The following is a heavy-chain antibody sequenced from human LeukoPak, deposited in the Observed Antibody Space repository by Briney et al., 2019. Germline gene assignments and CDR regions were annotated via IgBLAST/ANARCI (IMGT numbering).Heavy chain of an antibody. CDR3: ARGPAISETGYFVY. J-gene: IGHJ4*03. V-gene: IGHV4-34*01. Sequence: SETLSLTCAVYGGSFTAYYWSWISQSPGKGLQWIAEVNHRGDTNYNPSVKGRVTISVDTSKNQFSLKVTSLTAADTAVYYCARGPAISETGYFVYWGKGALVTVSP. CDR1: GGSFTAYY. D-gene: IGHD1-1*01. CDR2: VNHRGDT.